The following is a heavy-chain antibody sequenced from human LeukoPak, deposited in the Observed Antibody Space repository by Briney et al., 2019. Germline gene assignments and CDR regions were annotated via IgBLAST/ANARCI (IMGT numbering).Heavy chain of an antibody. V-gene: IGHV1-18*01. Sequence: ASVKVSCKASGYTFNTYDISWVRQAPGQELEWMGWISGYNGNTNYAQKLQGRVTMTTDTSTSTAYMELRSLRSDDTAVYYCARDPLRFGELLGYFDYWGQGTLVTISS. CDR3: ARDPLRFGELLGYFDY. CDR1: GYTFNTYD. D-gene: IGHD3-10*01. J-gene: IGHJ4*02. CDR2: ISGYNGNT.